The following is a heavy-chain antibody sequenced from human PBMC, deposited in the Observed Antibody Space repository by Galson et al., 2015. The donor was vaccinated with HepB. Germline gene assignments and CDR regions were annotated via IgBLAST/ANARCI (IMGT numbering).Heavy chain of an antibody. CDR1: GDSVSSNSAA. CDR2: TYYRSKGYK. CDR3: AYGVDV. J-gene: IGHJ6*02. V-gene: IGHV6-1*01. Sequence: AISGDSVSSNSAAWNWSRQSPSRGLEWLGRTYYRSKGYKDYAVSVKNRITINPDTSKNPVSLQLEYVTPEDTAVYYCAYGVDVWGQGTTVTVSS.